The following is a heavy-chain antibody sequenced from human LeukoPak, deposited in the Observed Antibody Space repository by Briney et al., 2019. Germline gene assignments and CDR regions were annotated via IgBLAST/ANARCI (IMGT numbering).Heavy chain of an antibody. Sequence: GGSLRLSCAASGFTFSSYAMSWVRQAPGKGLEWVSGISGSGGSTYYADSVKGRFTISRDNSKNTLYLQMNSLRAEDTAVYYCAKSSYYDSSGYYREYYFDYWGQGTLVTVSS. V-gene: IGHV3-23*01. J-gene: IGHJ4*02. CDR1: GFTFSSYA. CDR3: AKSSYYDSSGYYREYYFDY. D-gene: IGHD3-22*01. CDR2: ISGSGGST.